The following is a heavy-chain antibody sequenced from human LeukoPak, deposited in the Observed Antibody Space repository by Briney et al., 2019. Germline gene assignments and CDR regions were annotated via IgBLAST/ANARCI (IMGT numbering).Heavy chain of an antibody. V-gene: IGHV4-61*01. CDR1: GYSISSGYY. J-gene: IGHJ4*02. Sequence: SETLSLTCTVSGYSISSGYYWSWIRQPPGKGLEWIGYIYYSGSTKYNPSLKSRVTISVDTSKNQFSLKLSSVTAADTAVYYCARSRDILTGYHFDYWGQGTLVTVSS. CDR2: IYYSGST. D-gene: IGHD3-9*01. CDR3: ARSRDILTGYHFDY.